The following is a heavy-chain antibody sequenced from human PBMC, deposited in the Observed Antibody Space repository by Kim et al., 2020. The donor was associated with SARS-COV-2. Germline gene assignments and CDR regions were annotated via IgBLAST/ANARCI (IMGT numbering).Heavy chain of an antibody. V-gene: IGHV1-18*01. J-gene: IGHJ5*02. Sequence: AQKLQGRVTMTTDTSTRTAYMELRSRRADDTAVYYCARAKRERCRIWFDPWGQGTLVTVSS. D-gene: IGHD1-1*01. CDR3: ARAKRERCRIWFDP.